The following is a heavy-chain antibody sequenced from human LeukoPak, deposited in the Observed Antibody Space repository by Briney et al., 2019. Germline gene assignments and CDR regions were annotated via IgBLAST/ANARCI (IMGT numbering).Heavy chain of an antibody. Sequence: GGSLRLSCAASGFTFSSYAMSWFRQAPGKGLEWVSGISGSGGSTYYADSVKGRFSISRDNSKNTLYPQMNSLRAEDTAVYYCAIDRSGWPIDYWGQGTLVTVSS. CDR1: GFTFSSYA. J-gene: IGHJ4*02. V-gene: IGHV3-23*01. CDR2: ISGSGGST. CDR3: AIDRSGWPIDY. D-gene: IGHD6-19*01.